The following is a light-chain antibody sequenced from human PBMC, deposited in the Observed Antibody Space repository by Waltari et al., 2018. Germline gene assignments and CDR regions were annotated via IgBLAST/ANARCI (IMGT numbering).Light chain of an antibody. CDR1: SNDVGGYNY. Sequence: QSALTQPDSVSGSHGQSITHPCPGTSNDVGGYNYVSWYQQHPGKAPKLMIYDVSNRPSGVSNRFSGSKSGNTASLTISGLQAEDEADYYCSSYTSSSTYVFGTGTKVTVL. J-gene: IGLJ1*01. CDR2: DVS. CDR3: SSYTSSSTYV. V-gene: IGLV2-14*01.